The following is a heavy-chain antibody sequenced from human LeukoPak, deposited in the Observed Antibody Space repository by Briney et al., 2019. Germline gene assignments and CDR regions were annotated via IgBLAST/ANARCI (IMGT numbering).Heavy chain of an antibody. J-gene: IGHJ3*02. D-gene: IGHD3-22*01. CDR1: GFTFSSYA. V-gene: IGHV3-30-3*01. CDR3: GRGLGYDGSALWGGVFDI. Sequence: GRSLRLSCAASGFTFSSYAMHWVRQAPGKGLEWVAVISYDGSNKYYADSVKGRFTISRDNSKNTLYLQMNSLRAEDTAVYYWGRGLGYDGSALWGGVFDIWGKGKMVTVSS. CDR2: ISYDGSNK.